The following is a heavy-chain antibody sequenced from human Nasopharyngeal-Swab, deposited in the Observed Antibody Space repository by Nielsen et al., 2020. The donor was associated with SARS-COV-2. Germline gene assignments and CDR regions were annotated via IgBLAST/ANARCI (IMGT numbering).Heavy chain of an antibody. CDR2: LTHDGST. D-gene: IGHD2-21*01. Sequence: GSLRLSCGVYGGSVSGSSWSWIRQPPGRGLEWIGDLTHDGSTTYNASFRGRSAITNDRSSNQVSLRVNSMTAADSALYFCARGGLSYYYYPLDVWGQGTTVTVSS. V-gene: IGHV4-34*01. CDR1: GGSVSGSS. CDR3: ARGGLSYYYYPLDV. J-gene: IGHJ6*02.